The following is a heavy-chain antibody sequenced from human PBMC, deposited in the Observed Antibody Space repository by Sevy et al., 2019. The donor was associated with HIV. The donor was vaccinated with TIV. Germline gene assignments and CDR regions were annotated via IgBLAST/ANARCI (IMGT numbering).Heavy chain of an antibody. J-gene: IGHJ4*02. Sequence: GGSRRLSCAASGFTFNTYSLIWVRQTPGKGLEWLSFIGTAAGVTYYADAVKGRFTISRDNAKNTLYLQMNSLRDEDTAVYYCARCPGHYSIDYWGQGTLVTVSS. V-gene: IGHV3-48*02. D-gene: IGHD2-21*01. CDR1: GFTFNTYS. CDR3: ARCPGHYSIDY. CDR2: IGTAAGVT.